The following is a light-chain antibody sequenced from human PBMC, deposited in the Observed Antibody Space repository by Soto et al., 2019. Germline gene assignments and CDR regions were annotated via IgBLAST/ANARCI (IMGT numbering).Light chain of an antibody. CDR1: SSDVGGYNY. CDR2: DVS. Sequence: QSVLTQPASVSGSPGQSITISCTGTSSDVGGYNYVSWYQQHPGKAPKLMICDVSNRPSGVSNRFSGSKSGNTASLTISGLQAEDEADYYCNSYTSSSTYVFGTGTKVTV. V-gene: IGLV2-14*01. J-gene: IGLJ1*01. CDR3: NSYTSSSTYV.